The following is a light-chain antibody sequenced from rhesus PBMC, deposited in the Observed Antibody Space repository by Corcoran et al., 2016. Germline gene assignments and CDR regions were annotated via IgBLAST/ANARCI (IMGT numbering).Light chain of an antibody. J-gene: IGKJ2*01. CDR1: QSINNW. CDR2: KAS. CDR3: LQYSGSPYS. V-gene: IGKV1-22*01. Sequence: DIQMTQSPSSLSASVGDTVTITCRASQSINNWLDWHQQKPGKAPRLFIYKASTLQGGVPYRFSGRGSWTDFTLTISGLQPGDFSTYYCLQYSGSPYSFGQVTKVEIK.